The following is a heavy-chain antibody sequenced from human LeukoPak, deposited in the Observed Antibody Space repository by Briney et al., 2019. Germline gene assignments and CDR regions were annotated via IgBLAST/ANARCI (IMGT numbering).Heavy chain of an antibody. CDR3: ARDLASSDV. Sequence: GGSLRLSCGASGFTLDDYGMSWVRHAPGKGLEWVSGINWNGGRTVYADSVKGRFTISRDNAKNSLYLQMNSLRAEDTALYYCARDLASSDVWGKGTTVTVSS. D-gene: IGHD3-16*01. CDR2: INWNGGRT. J-gene: IGHJ6*04. CDR1: GFTLDDYG. V-gene: IGHV3-20*04.